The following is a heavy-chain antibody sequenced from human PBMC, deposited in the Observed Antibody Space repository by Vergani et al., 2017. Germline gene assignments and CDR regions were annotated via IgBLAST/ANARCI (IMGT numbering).Heavy chain of an antibody. CDR3: RGEMDV. Sequence: EVLLLQSGGGLVQPGGSLRLSCEASGFTFKSYAMNWVRQAPGKGLEWVSMISGNGRSTYYTDSVKGRFTISRDNSKNTLYLQMNSLRAEDTANYYCRGEMDVWDKGTTVTVSS. CDR2: ISGNGRST. J-gene: IGHJ6*04. V-gene: IGHV3-23*01. CDR1: GFTFKSYA.